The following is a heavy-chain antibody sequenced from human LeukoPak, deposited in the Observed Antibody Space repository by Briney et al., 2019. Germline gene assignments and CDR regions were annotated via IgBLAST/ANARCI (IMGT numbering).Heavy chain of an antibody. CDR1: GGSISSYY. D-gene: IGHD2-2*01. V-gene: IGHV4-4*09. CDR2: IYTSGST. CDR3: ARSPRHKPAWGIVVVPAAPYYLDY. Sequence: SETLSLTCTVSGGSISSYYWSWIRQPPGKGLEWIGYIYTSGSTNYNPSLKSRVTISVDTSKNQFSLKLSSVTAADTAVYYCARSPRHKPAWGIVVVPAAPYYLDYWGQGTLVTVSS. J-gene: IGHJ4*02.